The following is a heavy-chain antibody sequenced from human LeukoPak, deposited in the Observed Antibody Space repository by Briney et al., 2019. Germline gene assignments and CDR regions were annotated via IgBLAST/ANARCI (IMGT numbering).Heavy chain of an antibody. J-gene: IGHJ4*02. CDR3: ARGERGDY. Sequence: GGSLRLSCAASGFTFSIYEMNWVRQAPGKGLEWVSYISSIGTTIYYADSVKGRFTISRDSARNSLYLQMNSLRAEDTAVYYCARGERGDYWGQGTLVTVSS. CDR2: ISSIGTTI. D-gene: IGHD1-26*01. V-gene: IGHV3-48*03. CDR1: GFTFSIYE.